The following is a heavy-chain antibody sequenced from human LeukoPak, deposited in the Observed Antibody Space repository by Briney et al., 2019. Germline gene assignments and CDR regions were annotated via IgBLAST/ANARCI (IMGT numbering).Heavy chain of an antibody. CDR3: ARDYGDYSAEYFQH. V-gene: IGHV3-7*01. CDR2: IKQDGSEK. CDR1: GFTFSSYW. Sequence: PGGSLRLSCAASGFTFSSYWMSWVRQAPGKGLEWVANIKQDGSEKYYVDSVKGRFTISRDNAKNSLYLQMNSLRAEDTAVYYCARDYGDYSAEYFQHWGQGTLVTVSS. J-gene: IGHJ1*01. D-gene: IGHD4-17*01.